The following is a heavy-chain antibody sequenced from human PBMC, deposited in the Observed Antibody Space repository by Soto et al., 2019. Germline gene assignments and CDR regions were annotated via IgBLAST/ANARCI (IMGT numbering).Heavy chain of an antibody. D-gene: IGHD2-21*01. Sequence: QEQLVQSGAEVKEPGASLKVSCKASGDTFTTNFIHWVRQAPGQGLEWMGRINPNSGATLYAQKCXXRLTLTTDTSTSTVYLDLNGLTPEDSAVYYCASRVLCDMDVWGQGTTVTVSS. J-gene: IGHJ6*02. V-gene: IGHV1-46*01. CDR3: ASRVLCDMDV. CDR1: GDTFTTNF. CDR2: INPNSGAT.